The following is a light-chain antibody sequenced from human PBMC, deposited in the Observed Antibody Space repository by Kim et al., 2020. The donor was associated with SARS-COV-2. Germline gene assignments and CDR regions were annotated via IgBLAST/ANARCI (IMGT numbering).Light chain of an antibody. CDR1: QSASPNS. Sequence: SPGERDTRCGRAGQSASPNSRAWDQQKPGQAPRLLIYGTSRRSTGIPDRFSGSGSGTDFTLTITRLVPEDFAVYYCPQYGRSSWTFGQGNKVDIK. J-gene: IGKJ1*01. CDR2: GTS. V-gene: IGKV3-20*01. CDR3: PQYGRSSWT.